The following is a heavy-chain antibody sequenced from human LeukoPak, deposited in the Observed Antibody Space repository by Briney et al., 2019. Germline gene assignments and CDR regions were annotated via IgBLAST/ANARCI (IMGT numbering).Heavy chain of an antibody. J-gene: IGHJ4*02. Sequence: EGSLRLSCGASGFTFSSYAMSWVRQAPGKGLEWVSVISGSGGDRHYADSVKGRFTISRDNSKNTLYLQMRVDDTAVYYCTKDIAAAVPYYFDYWGQGTLVTVSS. CDR2: ISGSGGDR. D-gene: IGHD6-13*01. CDR3: TKDIAAAVPYYFDY. V-gene: IGHV3-23*01. CDR1: GFTFSSYA.